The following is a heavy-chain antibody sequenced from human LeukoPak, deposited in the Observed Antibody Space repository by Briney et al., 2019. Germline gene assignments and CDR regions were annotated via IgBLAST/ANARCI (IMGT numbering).Heavy chain of an antibody. Sequence: SETLSLTCTVSGGSISSSSYYWGWIRQPPGKGLEWIGEINHSGSTNYNPSLKSRVTISVDTSKNQFSLKLSSVTAADTAVYYCARGAHRGFDPWGQGTLVTVSS. V-gene: IGHV4-39*07. CDR3: ARGAHRGFDP. CDR2: INHSGST. CDR1: GGSISSSSYY. J-gene: IGHJ5*02.